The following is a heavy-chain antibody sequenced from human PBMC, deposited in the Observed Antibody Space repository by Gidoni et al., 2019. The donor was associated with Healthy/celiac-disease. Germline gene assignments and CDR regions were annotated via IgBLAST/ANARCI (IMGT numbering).Heavy chain of an antibody. CDR3: AKVRGYSYGSLDY. Sequence: EVQLVESGGGLVQPGGSLRLSCAASGFTFDDYAMHWVRQAPGTGLEWVSGISWNSGSIGYADSVKGRFTISRDNAKNSLYLQMNSLRAEDTALYYCAKVRGYSYGSLDYWGQGTLVTVSS. D-gene: IGHD5-18*01. CDR2: ISWNSGSI. J-gene: IGHJ4*02. CDR1: GFTFDDYA. V-gene: IGHV3-9*01.